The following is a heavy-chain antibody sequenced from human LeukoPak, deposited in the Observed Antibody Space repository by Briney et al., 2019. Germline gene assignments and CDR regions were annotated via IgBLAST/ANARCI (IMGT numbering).Heavy chain of an antibody. CDR2: IHPSGTT. J-gene: IGHJ4*02. CDR3: ARGTEVPGGRSWDF. Sequence: SETLSLTCTVTGGSISSYYWTWIRQPAGKGLEWIGRIHPSGTTSHNPSIKSRVIMSLDMSNDQFSLKVRSVTAADTAVYYCARGTEVPGGRSWDFWGQGTLVTVSS. CDR1: GGSISSYY. D-gene: IGHD6-19*01. V-gene: IGHV4-4*07.